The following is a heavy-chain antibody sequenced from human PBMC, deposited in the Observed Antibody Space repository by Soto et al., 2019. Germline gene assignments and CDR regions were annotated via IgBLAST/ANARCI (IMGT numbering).Heavy chain of an antibody. CDR1: GGSISSYY. D-gene: IGHD3-10*01. J-gene: IGHJ5*02. CDR2: IYYSGST. Sequence: QVQLQESGPGLVKPSETLSLTCTVSGGSISSYYWSWIRQPPGKGLEWIGYIYYSGSTNYNPSLKSRVTISVDTSKTQFSLKLSSVTAADTAVYYCARQYYYGSGSYSWGGFDPWGQGTLVTVSS. V-gene: IGHV4-59*08. CDR3: ARQYYYGSGSYSWGGFDP.